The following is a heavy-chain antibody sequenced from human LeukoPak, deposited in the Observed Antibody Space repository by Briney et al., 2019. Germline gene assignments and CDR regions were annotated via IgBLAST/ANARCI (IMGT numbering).Heavy chain of an antibody. V-gene: IGHV3-21*01. CDR2: ISSSSSYI. Sequence: GGSLRLSCAASGFTFRSYSMNWVRQAPGKGLEWVSSISSSSSYIYYADSVKGRFTISRDNAKNSLYLQMNSLRAEDTAVYYCARANSSSWKDGAFDIWGQGTMVTVSS. CDR3: ARANSSSWKDGAFDI. CDR1: GFTFRSYS. J-gene: IGHJ3*02. D-gene: IGHD6-13*01.